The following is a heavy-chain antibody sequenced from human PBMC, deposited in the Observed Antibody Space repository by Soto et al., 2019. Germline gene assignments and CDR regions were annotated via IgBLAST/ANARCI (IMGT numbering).Heavy chain of an antibody. CDR2: IYYSGSA. CDR1: GGSISGFY. D-gene: IGHD2-21*02. Sequence: SETLSLTYTISGGSISGFYWGWIRQPPGKGLEWIGNIYYSGSANYDPSLRSRVTISLNTSKNQFSLNLNSVTAADTAIYYCARWTYCGGDCYWLDFWGQGTLVTVS. J-gene: IGHJ4*02. CDR3: ARWTYCGGDCYWLDF. V-gene: IGHV4-59*01.